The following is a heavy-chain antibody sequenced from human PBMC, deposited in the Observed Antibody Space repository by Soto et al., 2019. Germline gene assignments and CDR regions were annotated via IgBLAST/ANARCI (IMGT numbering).Heavy chain of an antibody. CDR3: ARDGGSYYENAFDI. D-gene: IGHD1-26*01. Sequence: EVQLVESGGGLVQPGGSLRLSCAASGFTFSSYAMHWVRQAPGKGLEYVSAISSNGGSTYYANTVKGRFTISRDNSKNPLYLQMGSLRAEDMAVYYCARDGGSYYENAFDIWGQGTMVTVSS. CDR2: ISSNGGST. J-gene: IGHJ3*02. CDR1: GFTFSSYA. V-gene: IGHV3-64*01.